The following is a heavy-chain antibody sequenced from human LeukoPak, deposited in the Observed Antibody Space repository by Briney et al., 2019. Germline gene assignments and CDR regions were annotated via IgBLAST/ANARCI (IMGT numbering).Heavy chain of an antibody. V-gene: IGHV1-18*01. CDR1: GYTFTSYG. CDR3: ARDWYDFWSGYTLFDY. Sequence: ASVKVSCKASGYTFTSYGISWVRQAPGQGLEWMGWISAYNGNTNYAQKLQGRVTMTTDTPTSTAYMELRSLRSDDTAVYYCARDWYDFWSGYTLFDYWGQGTLVTVSS. J-gene: IGHJ4*02. CDR2: ISAYNGNT. D-gene: IGHD3-3*01.